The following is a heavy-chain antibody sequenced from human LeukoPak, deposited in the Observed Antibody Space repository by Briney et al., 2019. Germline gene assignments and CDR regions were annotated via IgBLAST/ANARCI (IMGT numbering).Heavy chain of an antibody. CDR2: VNRDGSTT. CDR1: GFTFSRNW. Sequence: PGGSLRLSCAASGFTFSRNWMHWVLQVPRKELVWVSRVNRDGSTTTYADSLKDRFTISRDNGKNTVYLQMNSLRAEDTAVYYCARDVHYGMDVWGQGTTVSVSS. CDR3: ARDVHYGMDV. J-gene: IGHJ6*02. V-gene: IGHV3-74*01.